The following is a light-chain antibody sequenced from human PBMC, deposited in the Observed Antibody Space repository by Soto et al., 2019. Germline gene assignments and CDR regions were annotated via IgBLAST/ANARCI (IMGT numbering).Light chain of an antibody. V-gene: IGLV2-8*01. CDR1: NTDIGGHKN. J-gene: IGLJ2*01. CDR3: SSYTGTNNFVL. CDR2: EVT. Sequence: QSALTQPPSASGSPGQSVTISCTETNTDIGGHKNVSWYQHHPGKAPKLMIYEVTERPSGVPDRFSGSKSGNAASLTVSGLQADDEAIYYCSSYTGTNNFVLFGGGTKLTVL.